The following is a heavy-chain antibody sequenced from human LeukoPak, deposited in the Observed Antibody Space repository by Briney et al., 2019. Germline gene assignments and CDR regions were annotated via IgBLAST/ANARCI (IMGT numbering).Heavy chain of an antibody. V-gene: IGHV1-8*01. J-gene: IGHJ5*02. CDR3: ARDTMIVGAANWFAA. CDR2: MNPNSGNT. CDR1: GYTFTSYD. Sequence: VKVSCKASGYTFTSYDINWVRQATGQGLEWMGWMNPNSGNTGYAQKFQGRVTMTRNTSISTAYMELSSLRSEDTAVYYCARDTMIVGAANWFAAWGQGTLVTVSS. D-gene: IGHD3-22*01.